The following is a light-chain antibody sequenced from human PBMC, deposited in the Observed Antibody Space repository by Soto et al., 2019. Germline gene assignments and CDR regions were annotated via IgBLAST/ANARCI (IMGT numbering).Light chain of an antibody. Sequence: EVVLTQSPGTLSLSLGERGTLSCRASQRFGSSNLAWYQQKPGQAPRLLIYGASSRATGISDRFSGSGSGTDFTLTISRLQPEDFAVYYCQQYGSSRTFGQGTKVDIK. CDR3: QQYGSSRT. CDR1: QRFGSSN. J-gene: IGKJ1*01. CDR2: GAS. V-gene: IGKV3-20*01.